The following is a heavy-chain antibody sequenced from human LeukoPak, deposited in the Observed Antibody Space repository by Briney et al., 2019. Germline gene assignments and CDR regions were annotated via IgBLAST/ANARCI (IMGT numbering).Heavy chain of an antibody. CDR3: ARGRGANL. V-gene: IGHV4-34*01. Sequence: PSETLSLTCAVYGGSFSGYYWSWIRQSPGKGLEWIGEINHSGSTNYNPSLKSRVTISVDTSKNQFSLKLSSVTAADTAVYYCARGRGANLWGQGTLVTVSS. CDR2: INHSGST. J-gene: IGHJ5*02. CDR1: GGSFSGYY. D-gene: IGHD3-10*01.